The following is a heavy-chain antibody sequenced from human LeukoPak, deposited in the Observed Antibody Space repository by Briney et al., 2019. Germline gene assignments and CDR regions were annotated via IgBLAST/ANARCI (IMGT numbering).Heavy chain of an antibody. Sequence: PSETLSLTRTVSGGSISAYYWSWFRQPAGKGLEWIGRIVPSGHTIYNPSLKSRVTMSLDTSKNTFSLNLNSVTAADTAVYYCATGDYSFDNWGQGTLVTVSS. CDR3: ATGDYSFDN. CDR2: IVPSGHT. J-gene: IGHJ4*02. V-gene: IGHV4-4*07. D-gene: IGHD4-17*01. CDR1: GGSISAYY.